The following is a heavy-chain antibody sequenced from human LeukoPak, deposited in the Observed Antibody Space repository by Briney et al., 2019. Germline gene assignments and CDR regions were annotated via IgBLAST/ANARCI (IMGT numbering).Heavy chain of an antibody. CDR1: GFTFSDYY. D-gene: IGHD3-3*01. J-gene: IGHJ4*02. CDR3: ARVGTDNDDFWSGYLYYFDY. Sequence: GGSLRLSCAASGFTFSDYYMSWIRQAPGKGLEWVSYISSSGSTIYYADSVKGRFTISRDNAKTSLYLQMNSLRAEDTAVYYCARVGTDNDDFWSGYLYYFDYWGQGTLVTVSS. V-gene: IGHV3-11*04. CDR2: ISSSGSTI.